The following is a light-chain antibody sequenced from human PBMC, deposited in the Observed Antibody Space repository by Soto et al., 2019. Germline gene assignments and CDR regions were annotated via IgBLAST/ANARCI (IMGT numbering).Light chain of an antibody. J-gene: IGKJ4*01. CDR1: QSVRSN. CDR3: EQYDIWPLT. V-gene: IGKV3-15*01. Sequence: EMVMTQSPATLSVSPGKSATLSCRASQSVRSNLAWYQQRPGQPPRLLIYGPSTRATGIPARFSGSGSGTEFTLTISSLQSEDFAVYYCEQYDIWPLTFGGGTKVEIK. CDR2: GPS.